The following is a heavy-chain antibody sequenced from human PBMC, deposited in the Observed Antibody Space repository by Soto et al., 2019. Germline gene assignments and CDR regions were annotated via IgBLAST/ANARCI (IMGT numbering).Heavy chain of an antibody. J-gene: IGHJ4*02. D-gene: IGHD6-13*01. Sequence: GGSLRLSCAASGFTFSSYAMSWVRQAPGKGLEWVSAISGSGGSTYYADSVKGRFTISRDNSKNTAYLQMNSLRAEDTAVYYCAKGLLNGRWYAADWGQGTLVTVSS. CDR1: GFTFSSYA. CDR3: AKGLLNGRWYAAD. V-gene: IGHV3-23*01. CDR2: ISGSGGST.